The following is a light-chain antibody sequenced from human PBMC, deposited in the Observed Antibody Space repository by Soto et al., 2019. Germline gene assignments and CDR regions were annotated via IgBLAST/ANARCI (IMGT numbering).Light chain of an antibody. CDR1: ENVNNY. CDR3: QQTYSIPLT. CDR2: VAS. J-gene: IGKJ4*01. Sequence: DIQMTQSPSSLSASVGDRVTITCRASENVNNYLNWYQQKPGKAPNLLIYVASTLQSGVPSRFRCTGSVTDFTLTVSSLQPEDFATYYCQQTYSIPLTFGGGTKVEI. V-gene: IGKV1-39*01.